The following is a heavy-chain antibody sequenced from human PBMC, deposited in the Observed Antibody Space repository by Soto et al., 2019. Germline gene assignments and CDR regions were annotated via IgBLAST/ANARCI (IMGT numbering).Heavy chain of an antibody. D-gene: IGHD1-20*01. J-gene: IGHJ4*02. V-gene: IGHV3-23*01. CDR2: MSASGGSS. Sequence: EVELLESGGGLIHPGESLRLSFAASGFSFSSYAMIWVRQAPGKGLEWVSVMSASGGSSYFPESVKGRFSMSRDNSKNMFYLEMNSLRANDTAIYFYAKGSIQYNASIDYWGQGTLVSVST. CDR3: AKGSIQYNASIDY. CDR1: GFSFSSYA.